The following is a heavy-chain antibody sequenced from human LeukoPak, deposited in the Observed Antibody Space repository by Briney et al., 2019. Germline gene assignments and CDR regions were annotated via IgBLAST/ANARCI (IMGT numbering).Heavy chain of an antibody. J-gene: IGHJ5*02. Sequence: GGSLRLSCAASGFTFSSYWMSWVRQAPGKGLEWVANIKQDGSEKYHVDSVKGRFTISRDNAKNSLYLQMNSLRAEDTAVYYCARDRLKTYCGGDCYSFWFDPWGQGTLVTVSS. CDR2: IKQDGSEK. V-gene: IGHV3-7*01. CDR1: GFTFSSYW. D-gene: IGHD2-21*02. CDR3: ARDRLKTYCGGDCYSFWFDP.